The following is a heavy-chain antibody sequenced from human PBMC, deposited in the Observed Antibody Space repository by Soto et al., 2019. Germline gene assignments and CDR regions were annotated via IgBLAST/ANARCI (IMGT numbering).Heavy chain of an antibody. D-gene: IGHD3-10*01. V-gene: IGHV1-2*04. CDR2: INPNSGGT. CDR1: GYTFTGYY. Sequence: QVQLVQSGAEVTKPGASVKVSCKASGYTFTGYYMHWVRQAPGQGLEWMGWINPNSGGTNYAQKFQGWVTMTRDTSISTAYMELSRLRYDDTAVYYCAGDPGYGSGSYYDYWGQGTLVTVSS. J-gene: IGHJ4*02. CDR3: AGDPGYGSGSYYDY.